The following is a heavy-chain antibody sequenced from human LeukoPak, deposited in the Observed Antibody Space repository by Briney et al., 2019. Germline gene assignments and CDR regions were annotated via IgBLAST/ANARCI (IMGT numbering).Heavy chain of an antibody. D-gene: IGHD2-15*01. Sequence: GGSLRLSCAASGFTFSDSAIHWVRQASGKGLEWVSRIRDKGNNYATAYAASVQGRFTISRDDSKNTAFLQMNSLRAEDTAVYYCAKDVAVAATSFWDYWGQGTLVTVSS. CDR2: IRDKGNNYAT. CDR3: AKDVAVAATSFWDY. CDR1: GFTFSDSA. J-gene: IGHJ4*02. V-gene: IGHV3-73*01.